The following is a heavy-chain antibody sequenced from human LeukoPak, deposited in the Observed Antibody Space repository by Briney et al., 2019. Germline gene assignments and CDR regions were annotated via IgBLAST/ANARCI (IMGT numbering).Heavy chain of an antibody. V-gene: IGHV3-30*02. CDR3: AKRRCSGGSCYDHGFDI. J-gene: IGHJ3*02. Sequence: PGGSLRLSCAASGFTFSSHGMHWVRQAPGEGLEWVAFIRYDGNYESYADFVKGRFTISRDNSKNTLYLQMNSLRTEDTAVYYCAKRRCSGGSCYDHGFDIWGQGTVVTVSS. CDR1: GFTFSSHG. D-gene: IGHD2-15*01. CDR2: IRYDGNYE.